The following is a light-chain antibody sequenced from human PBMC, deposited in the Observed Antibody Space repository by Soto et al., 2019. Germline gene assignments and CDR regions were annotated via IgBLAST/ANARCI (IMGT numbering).Light chain of an antibody. J-gene: IGLJ1*01. CDR3: QSYDSSLSGSYV. CDR2: NNN. Sequence: QSVLTQPPSVSGAPGQRVTISCTGSSSNIGAGYDVHWYQRLPGTAPIVLIYNNNNRPSGVPDRFSGSKSGTSASLAITGLQAVDEADYYCQSYDSSLSGSYVFGTGTKLTVL. V-gene: IGLV1-40*01. CDR1: SSNIGAGYD.